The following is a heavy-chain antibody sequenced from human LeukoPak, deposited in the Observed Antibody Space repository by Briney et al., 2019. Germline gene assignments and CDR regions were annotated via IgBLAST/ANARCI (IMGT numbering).Heavy chain of an antibody. CDR2: IKQDGSEK. V-gene: IGHV3-7*01. CDR3: ARQIVLMVYAVGGDAFDI. J-gene: IGHJ3*02. D-gene: IGHD2-8*01. CDR1: GFTFSSYW. Sequence: GGSLRLSCAASGFTFSSYWMSWVRQAPGKGLEWVANIKQDGSEKYYVDSVKGRFTISRDNAKNSLYLQMNSLRAEDTAVYYCARQIVLMVYAVGGDAFDIWGQGTMVTVSS.